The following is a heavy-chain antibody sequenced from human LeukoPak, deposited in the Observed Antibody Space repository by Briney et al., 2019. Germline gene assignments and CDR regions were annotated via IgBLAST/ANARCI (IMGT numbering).Heavy chain of an antibody. D-gene: IGHD5-18*01. CDR2: IYSGGST. Sequence: GGSLRLSCAASGFIVSSNYMSWVRQAPGKGLEWVSVIYSGGSTYYADSVKGRFTISRDNSKNTLYLQMNSLRAEDTAVYYCAKDRGYSYGYDAFDIWGQGTMVTVSS. CDR1: GFIVSSNY. V-gene: IGHV3-53*01. CDR3: AKDRGYSYGYDAFDI. J-gene: IGHJ3*02.